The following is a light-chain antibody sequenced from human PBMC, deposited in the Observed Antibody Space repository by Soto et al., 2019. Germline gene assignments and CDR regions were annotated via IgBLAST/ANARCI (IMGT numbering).Light chain of an antibody. CDR1: QSVAGSY. CDR2: GAS. V-gene: IGKV3-20*01. Sequence: EIVLTQSPGTLSLSPGERATLSCRASQSVAGSYLAWYQQKPGQAPRLLIYGASSRATGIPDRFSGSGSGRDFPLTISRLEPKDFAVYSCHQYGDGRPLGQGIKV. CDR3: HQYGDGRP. J-gene: IGKJ1*01.